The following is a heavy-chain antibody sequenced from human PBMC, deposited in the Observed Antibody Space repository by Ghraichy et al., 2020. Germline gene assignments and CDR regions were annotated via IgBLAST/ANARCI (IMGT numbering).Heavy chain of an antibody. CDR2: IKQDGSEK. J-gene: IGHJ5*02. CDR3: ARYLITMVRGVRGRFDP. CDR1: GFTFSSYW. V-gene: IGHV3-7*03. D-gene: IGHD3-10*01. Sequence: GALRLSCAASGFTFSSYWMSWVRQAPGKGLEWVANIKQDGSEKYYVDSVKGRFTISRDNAKNSLYLQMNSLRAEDTAVYYCARYLITMVRGVRGRFDPWGQGTLVTVSS.